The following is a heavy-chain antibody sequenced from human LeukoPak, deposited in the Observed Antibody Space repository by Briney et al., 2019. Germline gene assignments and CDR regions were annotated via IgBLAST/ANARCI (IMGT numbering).Heavy chain of an antibody. D-gene: IGHD1-26*01. CDR1: GFTFSSYA. CDR2: ISGGSSYE. CDR3: AKVRYIGYSGNYHGSDY. V-gene: IGHV3-21*01. J-gene: IGHJ4*02. Sequence: GGSLRLSCAASGFTFSSYAMHWVRQAPGKGLEWVSSISGGSSYEYYADSVKGRFTISRDNAKNSLYLQMNSLRAEDTAVYYCAKVRYIGYSGNYHGSDYWGQGTLVTVSS.